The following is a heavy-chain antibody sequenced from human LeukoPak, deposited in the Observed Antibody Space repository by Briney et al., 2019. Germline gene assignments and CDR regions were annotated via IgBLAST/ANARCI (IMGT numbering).Heavy chain of an antibody. V-gene: IGHV4-34*01. J-gene: IGHJ5*02. D-gene: IGHD2/OR15-2a*01. CDR2: INHSGST. CDR1: GGSFSGYY. CDR3: ARGFLRRWFDP. Sequence: SETLSLTCAVYGGSFSGYYWSWIRQPPGKGLEWIGEINHSGSTNYNPSLKSRVTISVDTSKNQFSPKLSSVTAADTAVYYCARGFLRRWFDPWGQGTLVTVSS.